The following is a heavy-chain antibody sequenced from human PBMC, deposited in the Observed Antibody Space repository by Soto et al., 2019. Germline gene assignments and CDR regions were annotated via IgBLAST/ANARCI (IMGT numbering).Heavy chain of an antibody. CDR2: TSYDGNNK. CDR1: GFTFNNYD. V-gene: IGHV3-30*18. J-gene: IGHJ3*02. Sequence: QVQLVESGGGVVQPGRSLRLSCAASGFTFNNYDMHWVRQSPGKGLEWVAVTSYDGNNKFYADSVKGRFTISRDNSKNTLYLQMNSLSSEDTAVYYCAKVLSVIVADSLDIWGQGTMVTVSS. D-gene: IGHD3-22*01. CDR3: AKVLSVIVADSLDI.